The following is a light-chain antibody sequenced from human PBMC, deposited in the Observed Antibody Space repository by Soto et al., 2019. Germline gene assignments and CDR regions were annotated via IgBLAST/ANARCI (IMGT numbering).Light chain of an antibody. CDR3: QQYTTYSVT. Sequence: DIQMTQSPSTLSASVGDRVTITCRASQSVSDWLAWYQQKPGKAPNLLIYRTSNLESGVPSRFSGSGSGTEFTLTISRLQPDDFATYYCQQYTTYSVTFGQGTKVEIK. CDR2: RTS. J-gene: IGKJ1*01. V-gene: IGKV1-5*03. CDR1: QSVSDW.